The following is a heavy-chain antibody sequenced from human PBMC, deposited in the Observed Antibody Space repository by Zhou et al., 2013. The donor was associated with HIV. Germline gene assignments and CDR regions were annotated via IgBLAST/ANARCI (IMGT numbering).Heavy chain of an antibody. V-gene: IGHV1-69*05. CDR1: GGTFSSYA. CDR2: IIPIFGTA. Sequence: QVQLVQSGAEVKKPGSSVKVSCKASGGTFSSYAISWVRQAPGQGLEWMGGIIPIFGTANYAQKFQGRVTITTDESTSTAYMELSSLRSEDTAVYYCARPFHYGGNHRDAFDIWGQGTMVTVSS. J-gene: IGHJ3*02. CDR3: ARPFHYGGNHRDAFDI. D-gene: IGHD4-17*01.